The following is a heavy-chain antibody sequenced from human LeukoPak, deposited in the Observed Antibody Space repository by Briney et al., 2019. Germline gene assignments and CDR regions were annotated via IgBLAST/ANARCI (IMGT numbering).Heavy chain of an antibody. CDR3: VRDGRSGERTAFNI. J-gene: IGHJ3*02. V-gene: IGHV3-7*01. D-gene: IGHD3-10*01. Sequence: GSLRLSCAASGFTFSAYWMSWVRQAPGKGLESVAIIKEDAGEKYYVESVRGRFTISRDNAKNSLYLQMNNLRDEDTAVYYCVRDGRSGERTAFNIWGQGTKVTVSS. CDR2: IKEDAGEK. CDR1: GFTFSAYW.